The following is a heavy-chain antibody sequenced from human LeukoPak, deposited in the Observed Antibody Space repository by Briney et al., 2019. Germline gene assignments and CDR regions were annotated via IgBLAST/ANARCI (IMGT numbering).Heavy chain of an antibody. J-gene: IGHJ4*02. CDR3: AKGIPITMIVVVITTGLFDY. CDR1: GFTFSRYS. D-gene: IGHD3-22*01. Sequence: GGSLRLSCAASGFTFSRYSMSWVRQAPGKGLEWVSYISGDGVTKFNADSVKGRFTISRDNAKNLLYLQMNSLRAEDTAVYYCAKGIPITMIVVVITTGLFDYWGQGTLVTVSS. V-gene: IGHV3-48*01. CDR2: ISGDGVTK.